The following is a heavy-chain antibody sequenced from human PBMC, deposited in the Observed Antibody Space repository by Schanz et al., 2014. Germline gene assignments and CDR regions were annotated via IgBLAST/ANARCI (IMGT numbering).Heavy chain of an antibody. Sequence: QVQVVQSGGGLVKPGGSLRLSCAASGFVFGDYYMTWIRQAPGKGLEWLSYISDSGTYTNYADSVKGRFTISRDNAKSSLYLQMNSLRVEDTAVYYCARPALWSGDNCFDPWGQGTLVTVSS. V-gene: IGHV3-11*05. CDR3: ARPALWSGDNCFDP. J-gene: IGHJ5*02. D-gene: IGHD3-10*01. CDR1: GFVFGDYY. CDR2: ISDSGTYT.